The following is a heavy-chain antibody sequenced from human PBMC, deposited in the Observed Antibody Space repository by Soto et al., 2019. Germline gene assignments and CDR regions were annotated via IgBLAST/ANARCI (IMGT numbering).Heavy chain of an antibody. V-gene: IGHV3-30-3*01. CDR3: ARDPRIPRLNYYYYGMDV. CDR1: GFTFSSYA. J-gene: IGHJ6*02. Sequence: GGSLRLSCAASGFTFSSYAMHWVRQAPGKGLEWVAVISYDGSNKYYADSVKGRFTISRDNSKNTLYLQMNSLRAEDTAVYYCARDPRIPRLNYYYYGMDVWGQGTTVTVSS. CDR2: ISYDGSNK.